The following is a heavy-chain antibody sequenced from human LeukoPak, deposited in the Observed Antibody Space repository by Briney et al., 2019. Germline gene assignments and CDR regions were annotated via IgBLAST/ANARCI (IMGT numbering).Heavy chain of an antibody. V-gene: IGHV4-59*12. Sequence: GSLRLSCAASGFTFSSYAMSWVRQPPGKGLEWIGYIYYSGSTNSNPSLKSRVTISLDTSKNQFSLKLTSVTAADTAVYYCASVRGYSSGWYASGFDPWGQGTLVTVSS. D-gene: IGHD6-19*01. CDR2: IYYSGST. J-gene: IGHJ5*02. CDR3: ASVRGYSSGWYASGFDP. CDR1: GFTFSSYA.